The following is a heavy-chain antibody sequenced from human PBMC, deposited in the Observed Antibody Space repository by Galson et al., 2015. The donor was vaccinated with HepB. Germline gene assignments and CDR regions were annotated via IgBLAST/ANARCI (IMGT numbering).Heavy chain of an antibody. V-gene: IGHV3-30*18. CDR3: AKDGYYYGSGYFQIDY. J-gene: IGHJ4*02. CDR2: ISYEGNQK. Sequence: SLRLSCAASGFAFNRYGMHWVRQAPGKGLEWLAVISYEGNQKYYSESAKGRFTISRDNSRNTVYLQMSSLRIEDTAVYYCAKDGYYYGSGYFQIDYWGQGTLVTVSS. CDR1: GFAFNRYG. D-gene: IGHD3-10*01.